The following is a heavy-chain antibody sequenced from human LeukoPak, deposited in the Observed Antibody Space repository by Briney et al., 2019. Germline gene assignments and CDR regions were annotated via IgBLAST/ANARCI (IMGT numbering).Heavy chain of an antibody. CDR3: ARSNCGGDCYSQNLFDY. CDR1: GGSISSGSYY. V-gene: IGHV4-61*02. D-gene: IGHD2-21*01. Sequence: SETLSLTCTVSGGSISSGSYYWSWIRQPAGKGLEWIGRIYTSGSTNYNPSLKSRVTISVDTSKNQFSLKLSSVTAADTAVYYCARSNCGGDCYSQNLFDYWGQGTLVTVSS. J-gene: IGHJ4*02. CDR2: IYTSGST.